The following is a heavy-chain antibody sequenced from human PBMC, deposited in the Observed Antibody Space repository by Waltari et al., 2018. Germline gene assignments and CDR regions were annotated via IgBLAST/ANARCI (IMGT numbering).Heavy chain of an antibody. V-gene: IGHV4-4*02. CDR1: GGSISSSNW. CDR2: IEHSGST. D-gene: IGHD2-15*01. Sequence: QVQLQESGPGLVKPSGTLSLTCAVSGGSISSSNWWSWVRQPPGQGVEGIGEIEHSGSTNYNPSLKSRVTISVDKSKNQFSLKLSSVTAADTAVYYCARGADFCSGGSCYYATDAFDIWGQGTMVTVSS. J-gene: IGHJ3*02. CDR3: ARGADFCSGGSCYYATDAFDI.